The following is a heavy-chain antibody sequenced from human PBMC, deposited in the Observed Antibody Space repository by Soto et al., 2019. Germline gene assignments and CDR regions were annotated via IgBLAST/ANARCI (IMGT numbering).Heavy chain of an antibody. CDR2: IYTSGST. CDR3: ARGSIAAPPGWFDP. CDR1: GGSISSYY. Sequence: LSLTCTVSGGSISSYYWSWIRQPAGKGLEWIGRIYTSGSTNYNPSLKSRVTTSVDTSKNQFSLKLSSVTAVDTAVYYCARGSIAAPPGWFDPWGQGTLVTVSS. V-gene: IGHV4-4*07. J-gene: IGHJ5*02. D-gene: IGHD6-6*01.